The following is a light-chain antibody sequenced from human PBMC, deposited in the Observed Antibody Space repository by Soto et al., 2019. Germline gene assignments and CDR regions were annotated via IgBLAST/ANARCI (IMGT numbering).Light chain of an antibody. V-gene: IGKV1-5*01. CDR3: QQYNSYSWT. Sequence: DIQRTQSPSTLSESVGDRVTITCRASQSISNWLAWYQQKPGKAPKLLIFDASTLESGVPSRFSGSGSGTEFTLTISSLQPDDFATYYCQQYNSYSWTFGQGTKVDIK. J-gene: IGKJ1*01. CDR1: QSISNW. CDR2: DAS.